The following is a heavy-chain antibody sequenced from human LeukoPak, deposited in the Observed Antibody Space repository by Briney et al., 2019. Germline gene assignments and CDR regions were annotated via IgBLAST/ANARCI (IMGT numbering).Heavy chain of an antibody. CDR1: GGSITSGAYY. J-gene: IGHJ5*02. CDR3: ARQYCSSTSCYTGWFDP. Sequence: PSQTLSLTCTVSGGSITSGAYYWSWTRQPPGNGLEWIGYIYHSGITYYNPSLKSRVTISIDRSKNQFSLKLSSVTAADTAVYYCARQYCSSTSCYTGWFDPWGQGTLVTVSS. D-gene: IGHD2-2*02. V-gene: IGHV4-30-2*01. CDR2: IYHSGIT.